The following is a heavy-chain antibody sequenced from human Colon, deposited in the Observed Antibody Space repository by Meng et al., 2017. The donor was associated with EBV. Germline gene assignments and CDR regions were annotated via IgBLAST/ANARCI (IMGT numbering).Heavy chain of an antibody. Sequence: QLPLQTWGDGLVKPSETLSLTCVVYGGSLSDYYCSWIRQSPGRGLEWIGEIHPSGSIFYNPSLQSRVTISVDTSKNQFSLNLNSVTAADTAVYFCSRGVDSYKLGNLWGRGTLVTVSS. D-gene: IGHD7-27*01. CDR3: SRGVDSYKLGNL. CDR2: IHPSGSI. V-gene: IGHV4-34*02. J-gene: IGHJ2*01. CDR1: GGSLSDYY.